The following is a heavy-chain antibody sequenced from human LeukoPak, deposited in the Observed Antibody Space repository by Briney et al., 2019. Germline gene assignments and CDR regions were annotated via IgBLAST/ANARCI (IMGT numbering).Heavy chain of an antibody. CDR1: GFTFSSYA. CDR3: ARAKTMTFDY. Sequence: GGSLRLSCAASGFTFSSYAMLWVRQAPGKGLEWVAVISYDGSNKYYADSVKGRFTISRDNSKNTLYLQMNSLRAEDTAVYYCARAKTMTFDYWGQGTLVTVSS. D-gene: IGHD3-22*01. J-gene: IGHJ4*02. V-gene: IGHV3-30*04. CDR2: ISYDGSNK.